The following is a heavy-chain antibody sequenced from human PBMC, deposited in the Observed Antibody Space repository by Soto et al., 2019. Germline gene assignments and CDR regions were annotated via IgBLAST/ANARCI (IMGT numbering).Heavy chain of an antibody. CDR2: SRNKAHSYSK. CDR3: GLTLVADIDH. J-gene: IGHJ4*02. Sequence: EVQLGESGGGLVQPGGSLRLSCAVSGFTFSDHYMAWVRQAQGKGLEWIARSRNKAHSYSKEYSSSVKGRFTVSRDNLQKSLVLQINGRKSEDTAVYYCGLTLVADIDHCGQGTLVTVSS. V-gene: IGHV3-72*01. D-gene: IGHD2-8*02. CDR1: GFTFSDHY.